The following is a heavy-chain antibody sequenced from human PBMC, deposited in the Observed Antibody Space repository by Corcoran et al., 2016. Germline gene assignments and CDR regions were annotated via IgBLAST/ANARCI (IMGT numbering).Heavy chain of an antibody. CDR1: GGSFSGYY. CDR3: ARGYMKIVVVVAATDRHWYFDL. Sequence: QVQLQQWGAGLLKPSETLSLTCAVYGGSFSGYYWSWIRQPPGKGLEWIGEINHSGSTNYNPSLKSRVTISVDTSKNQFSLKLSSVTAADTAVYDGARGYMKIVVVVAATDRHWYFDLWGRVTLVTVSS. CDR2: INHSGST. J-gene: IGHJ2*01. D-gene: IGHD2-15*01. V-gene: IGHV4-34*01.